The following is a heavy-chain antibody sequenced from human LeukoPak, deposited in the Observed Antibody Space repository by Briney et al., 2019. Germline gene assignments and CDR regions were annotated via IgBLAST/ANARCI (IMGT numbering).Heavy chain of an antibody. Sequence: GGSLRLSCEGSGFNFGGYSMSWVRQAPGKGLEWVSRINSDGSSITYADSVKGRFTISRDNAKNTLYLQMNSLRVEDTAVYYCAREGRVSGYDFDCWGQGTLVTVSS. V-gene: IGHV3-74*03. CDR2: INSDGSSI. D-gene: IGHD5-12*01. CDR3: AREGRVSGYDFDC. CDR1: GFNFGGYS. J-gene: IGHJ4*02.